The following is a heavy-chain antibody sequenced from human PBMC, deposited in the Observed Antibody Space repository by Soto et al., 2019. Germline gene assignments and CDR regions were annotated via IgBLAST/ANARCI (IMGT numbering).Heavy chain of an antibody. CDR3: ARRRRGRAGYEYYFDY. J-gene: IGHJ4*02. CDR2: IIPIFGTA. D-gene: IGHD3-9*01. V-gene: IGHV1-69*06. CDR1: GGTFSSYA. Sequence: QVQLVQSGAEVKKPGSSVKVSCKASGGTFSSYAISGVRQAPGQGLEWMGGIIPIFGTANYAQEFQGRVTITADKSTSTAYMELSSLRSEDTAVYYCARRRRGRAGYEYYFDYWGQGTLVTVSS.